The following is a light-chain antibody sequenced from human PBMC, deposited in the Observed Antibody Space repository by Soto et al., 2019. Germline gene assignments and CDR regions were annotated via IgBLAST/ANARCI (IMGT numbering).Light chain of an antibody. V-gene: IGKV3-20*01. CDR2: GAS. Sequence: EIVLTQSPGTLSLSPGERATLSCRASQSVSSSYLAWYQQKPGQAPRLLIYGASSRPTGIPDRFSGSGSGTGFTLTITRLEPEDFAVYYCEQYGSSPLPTYTFGQGTKLEIK. J-gene: IGKJ2*01. CDR1: QSVSSSY. CDR3: EQYGSSPLPTYT.